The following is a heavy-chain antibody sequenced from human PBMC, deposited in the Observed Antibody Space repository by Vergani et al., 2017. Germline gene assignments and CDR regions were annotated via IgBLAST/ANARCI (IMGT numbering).Heavy chain of an antibody. Sequence: QVQLVESGGGVVQPGRSLRLSCAASGFTFSSYGMHWVRQAPGKGLEWVAVIWYDGSNKYYGDSVKGRFTISRDNSKNTLYLEMNSLRAEDTAVYYWARDRGWGKYFDYWGQGTLVTVSS. J-gene: IGHJ4*02. D-gene: IGHD7-27*01. V-gene: IGHV3-33*01. CDR1: GFTFSSYG. CDR2: IWYDGSNK. CDR3: ARDRGWGKYFDY.